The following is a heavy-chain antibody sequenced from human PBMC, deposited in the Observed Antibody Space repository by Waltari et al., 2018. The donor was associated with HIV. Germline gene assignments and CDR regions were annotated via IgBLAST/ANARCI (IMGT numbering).Heavy chain of an antibody. J-gene: IGHJ4*02. D-gene: IGHD5-12*01. Sequence: QVQLQQWGAGLLKPSETLSLTCAVYGEPFDGYYWSWIRQPPGKRLEWMGEINHRRNTNYNPSLNSRLTMSVDASKNQFSLNLNSVTAADTGVYYCARRALWLRPVYYFDYWGQGALVTVSS. CDR3: ARRALWLRPVYYFDY. CDR2: INHRRNT. V-gene: IGHV4-34*01. CDR1: GEPFDGYY.